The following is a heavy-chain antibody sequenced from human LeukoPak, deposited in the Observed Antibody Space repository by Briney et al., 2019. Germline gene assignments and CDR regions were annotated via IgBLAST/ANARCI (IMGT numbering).Heavy chain of an antibody. CDR1: GFTLSSYA. J-gene: IGHJ4*02. D-gene: IGHD4-17*01. CDR2: ISYDGSNK. V-gene: IGHV3-30*04. Sequence: PGGSLRLSCAASGFTLSSYAMHWVRQAPGKGLEWVAVISYDGSNKYYADSVKGRFTISRDNSKNTLYLQMNSLRAEDTAVYYCARAGADSYGDYVYFDYWGQGTLVTVSS. CDR3: ARAGADSYGDYVYFDY.